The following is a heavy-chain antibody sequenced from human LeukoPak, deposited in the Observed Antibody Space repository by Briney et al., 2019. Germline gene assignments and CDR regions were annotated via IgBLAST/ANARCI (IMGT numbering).Heavy chain of an antibody. J-gene: IGHJ6*03. CDR1: GGSISSYY. Sequence: SETLSLTCTVSGGSISSYYWSWIRQPAGKGLEWIGRIYTSGSTNYNPSLKSRVTMSVDTSKNQFSLKLSSVIAADTAVYYCARDFGDYGSGSYYYYYYYMDVWGKGTTVTVSS. V-gene: IGHV4-4*07. CDR2: IYTSGST. CDR3: ARDFGDYGSGSYYYYYYYMDV. D-gene: IGHD3-10*01.